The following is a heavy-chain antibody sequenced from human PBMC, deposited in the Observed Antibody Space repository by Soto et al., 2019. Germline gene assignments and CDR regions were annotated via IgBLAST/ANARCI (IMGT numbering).Heavy chain of an antibody. D-gene: IGHD3-22*01. CDR2: ISGSGGST. Sequence: PGGSLRLSCAASGFTFSSYAMSWVRQAPGKGLEWVSAISGSGGSTYYADSVKGRFTISRDNSKNTLYLQMNSLRAEDTAVYYCARTLYDSSGQPQGFGYWGQGTLVPVSS. V-gene: IGHV3-23*01. J-gene: IGHJ4*02. CDR3: ARTLYDSSGQPQGFGY. CDR1: GFTFSSYA.